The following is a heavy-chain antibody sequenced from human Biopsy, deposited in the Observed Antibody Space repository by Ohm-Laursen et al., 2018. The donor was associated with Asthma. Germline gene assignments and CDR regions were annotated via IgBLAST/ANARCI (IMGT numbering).Heavy chain of an antibody. CDR3: AREGGDYLSGYYYYYGMDV. CDR1: GFTFSSFG. V-gene: IGHV3-30*03. Sequence: SLRLSCTASGFTFSSFGIHWVRQAPGKGLEWVAVISYDGSDKYYADSVKGRFTISRDNSKNTLYLQMNSLRAEDTAVYYCAREGGDYLSGYYYYYGMDVWGQGTMVTVSS. J-gene: IGHJ6*02. CDR2: ISYDGSDK. D-gene: IGHD4-17*01.